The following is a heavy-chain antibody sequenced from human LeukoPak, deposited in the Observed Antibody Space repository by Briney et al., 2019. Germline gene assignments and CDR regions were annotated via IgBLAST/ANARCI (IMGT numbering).Heavy chain of an antibody. CDR1: GFXFSDCS. CDR2: IDKKTKNYET. Sequence: PGGSLRLSCAASGFXFSDCSIHWVRQASGKGLEWDAFIDKKTKNYETAYAASVRGRFTISRDDSQNTAYLQMYSLETEDTALYYCTRDAGTYNWLDPWGQGTLVTVSS. CDR3: TRDAGTYNWLDP. J-gene: IGHJ5*02. V-gene: IGHV3-73*01. D-gene: IGHD1-26*01.